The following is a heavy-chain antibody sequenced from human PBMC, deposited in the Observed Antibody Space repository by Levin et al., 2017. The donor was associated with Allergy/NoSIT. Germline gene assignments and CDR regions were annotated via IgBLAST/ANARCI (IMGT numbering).Heavy chain of an antibody. CDR3: ATAMVRGVKAFRPYYYMDV. CDR1: GGSFSGYY. D-gene: IGHD3-10*01. V-gene: IGHV4-34*01. CDR2: INHSGST. Sequence: SETLSLTCAVYGGSFSGYYWSWIRQPPGKGLEWIGEINHSGSTNYNPSLKSRVTISVDTSKNQFSLKLSSVTAADTAVYYCATAMVRGVKAFRPYYYMDVWGKGTTVTVSS. J-gene: IGHJ6*03.